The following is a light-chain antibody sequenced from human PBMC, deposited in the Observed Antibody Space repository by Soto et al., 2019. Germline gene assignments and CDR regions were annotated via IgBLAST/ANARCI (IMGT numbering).Light chain of an antibody. CDR3: QQYASSRT. V-gene: IGKV3-20*01. Sequence: EIVLTQSPGTLSLSPGERATLSCRASQSVSRNYLAWYQQKPGQAPRLLIYGASNRATGIPDRFRGSGSGTDFSLTITRLEPEDFALYYCQQYASSRTFGQGTKVEFK. CDR1: QSVSRNY. CDR2: GAS. J-gene: IGKJ1*01.